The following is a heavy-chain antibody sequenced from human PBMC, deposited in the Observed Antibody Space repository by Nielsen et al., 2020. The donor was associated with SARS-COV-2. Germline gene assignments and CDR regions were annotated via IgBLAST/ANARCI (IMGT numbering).Heavy chain of an antibody. Sequence: GESLKISCAASGLTFNTYSMIWVRQAPGKGLEWVSATSASTYYADSVKGRFTISRDNSKNTLYLQMNSLRAEDTAVYYCAKRSGYTSGWYGDYWGQGTLVTVSS. V-gene: IGHV3-23*01. J-gene: IGHJ4*02. CDR3: AKRSGYTSGWYGDY. CDR1: GLTFNTYS. D-gene: IGHD6-19*01. CDR2: TSAST.